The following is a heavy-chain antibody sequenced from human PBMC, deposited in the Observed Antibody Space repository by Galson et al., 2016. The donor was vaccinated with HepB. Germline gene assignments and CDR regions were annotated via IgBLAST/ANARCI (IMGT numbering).Heavy chain of an antibody. V-gene: IGHV5-51*01. CDR1: GYSFTRYW. D-gene: IGHD3-9*01. Sequence: QSGAEVTKPGESLKISCKGSGYSFTRYWIGWVRQVPGKGLEWMAMIYPGDSQTRYSPSFRGQVTISVDKSISTAYLRWSSLKASDTAMYYCVRRKSAYYRIDSREENFGLGPWGQGLLVTVSS. CDR3: VRRKSAYYRIDSREENFGLGP. CDR2: IYPGDSQT. J-gene: IGHJ5*02.